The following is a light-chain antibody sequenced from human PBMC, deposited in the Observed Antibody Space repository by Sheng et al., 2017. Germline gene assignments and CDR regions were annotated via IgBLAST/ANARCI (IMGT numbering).Light chain of an antibody. Sequence: DIVMTQSPDSLTVSLGERATINCKSSRSVLFSPNNKNYLAWYQQKPGQPPKLLIYWASTRESGVPDRFSGSGSGTDFTLTISSLQAEDVAIYYCQQYYSTPEGTFGGGTKVEIK. J-gene: IGKJ4*01. CDR3: QQYYSTPEGT. CDR1: RSVLFSPNNKNY. CDR2: WAS. V-gene: IGKV4-1*01.